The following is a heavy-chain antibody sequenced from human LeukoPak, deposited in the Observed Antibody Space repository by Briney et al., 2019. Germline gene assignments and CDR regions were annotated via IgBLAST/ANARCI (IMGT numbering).Heavy chain of an antibody. V-gene: IGHV3-30*02. J-gene: IGHJ1*01. Sequence: GGSLRLSCAASGLTFSSYGMHWVRQAPGKGLEWVAFIRYDGSNKYYADSVKGRFTISRDNSKNTLYLQMNSLRAEDTAVYYCAKDGGYYYGSEYFQHWGQGTLVTVSS. CDR3: AKDGGYYYGSEYFQH. CDR1: GLTFSSYG. CDR2: IRYDGSNK. D-gene: IGHD3-22*01.